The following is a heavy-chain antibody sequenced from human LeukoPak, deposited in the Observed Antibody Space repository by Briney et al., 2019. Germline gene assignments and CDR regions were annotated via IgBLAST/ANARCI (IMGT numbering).Heavy chain of an antibody. J-gene: IGHJ5*02. CDR2: IYSGGST. V-gene: IGHV3-66*01. CDR3: EREGITIDA. D-gene: IGHD3-9*01. CDR1: EFSVGSNY. Sequence: GGSLRLSCAAPEFSVGSNYMTWVRHAPGKGLEWVSLIYSGGSTYYADSVKGRFTISRDNSKNTLYLQMNRLRAEDTAVYYCEREGITIDAWGQGTPVTVSS.